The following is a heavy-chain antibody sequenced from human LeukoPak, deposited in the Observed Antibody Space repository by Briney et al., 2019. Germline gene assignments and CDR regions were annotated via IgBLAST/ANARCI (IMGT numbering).Heavy chain of an antibody. CDR3: ARGGYYYDSSGHSIATEYFQH. J-gene: IGHJ1*01. D-gene: IGHD3-22*01. V-gene: IGHV1-69*04. CDR1: GGTFSSYA. CDR2: IIPILGIA. Sequence: GASVKVSCKASGGTFSSYAISWVRQAPGQGLEWMGRIIPILGIANYAQKFQGRVTITADKSTSTAYMELSSLRSEDTAVYYCARGGYYYDSSGHSIATEYFQHWGQGTLVTVSS.